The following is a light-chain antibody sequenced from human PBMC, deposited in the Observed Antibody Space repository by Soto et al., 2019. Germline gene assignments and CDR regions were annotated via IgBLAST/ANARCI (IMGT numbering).Light chain of an antibody. J-gene: IGLJ3*02. CDR1: SSNIGAGYD. CDR2: GDN. Sequence: QSVLTQPPSVSGAPGQMVTISCTGSSSNIGAGYDVHWYQQLPGTAPKLLIYGDNNRPSGVPDRFSGSKSGTSASLAITGLQAEDEADYYCQSYDSRLSGSVFGGGTKLTVL. V-gene: IGLV1-40*01. CDR3: QSYDSRLSGSV.